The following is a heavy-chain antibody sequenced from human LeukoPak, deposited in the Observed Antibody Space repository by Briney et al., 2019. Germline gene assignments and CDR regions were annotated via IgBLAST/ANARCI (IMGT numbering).Heavy chain of an antibody. J-gene: IGHJ4*02. V-gene: IGHV3-23*01. Sequence: PGVSLRLSCAASGFTFSSYGMSWVRQAPGKGLEWVSAISGSGGSTYYADSVKGRFTISRDNSKNTLYLQMNSLRAEDTAVYYCAKAPLSVVVTAYFDYWGQGTLVTVSS. CDR1: GFTFSSYG. CDR3: AKAPLSVVVTAYFDY. CDR2: ISGSGGST. D-gene: IGHD2-21*02.